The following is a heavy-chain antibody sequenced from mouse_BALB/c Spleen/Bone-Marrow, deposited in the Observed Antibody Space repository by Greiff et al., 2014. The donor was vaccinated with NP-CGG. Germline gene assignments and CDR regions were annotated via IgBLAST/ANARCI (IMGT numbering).Heavy chain of an antibody. Sequence: EVQGVESGGGLVQPGGSRKLSCAASGFTFSSFGMHWVRQAPEKGLEWVAYISSGSSTIYYADTVKGRFTISRANTKNTLFLQMTSLRSEDTAMYYCVRSSCGYDRQAYFFDYWGQGTTLTVSS. D-gene: IGHD2-2*01. V-gene: IGHV5-17*02. J-gene: IGHJ2*01. CDR2: ISSGSSTI. CDR3: VRSSCGYDRQAYFFDY. CDR1: GFTFSSFG.